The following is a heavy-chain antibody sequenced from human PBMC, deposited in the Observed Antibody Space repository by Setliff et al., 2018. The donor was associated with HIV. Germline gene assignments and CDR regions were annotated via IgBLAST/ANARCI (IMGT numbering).Heavy chain of an antibody. CDR3: ARAYYDSVWGSHRYRFYYFDC. Sequence: ASVKVSCKSSGYTFTAHHIHWVRQAPGQGLEWMGIINPSDNRTYYAQKFQGRVTMTRDTSTSSVYMELRSLRSEDTAVYYCARAYYDSVWGSHRYRFYYFDCWGQGSLVTVSS. V-gene: IGHV1-46*01. CDR1: GYTFTAHH. CDR2: INPSDNRT. D-gene: IGHD3-16*02. J-gene: IGHJ4*02.